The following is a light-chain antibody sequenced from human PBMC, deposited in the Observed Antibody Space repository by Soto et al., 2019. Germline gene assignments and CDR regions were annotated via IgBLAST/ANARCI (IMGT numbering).Light chain of an antibody. V-gene: IGKV3-15*01. CDR1: HSVGST. Sequence: SSASLTVYPGERATLYCRASHSVGSTLAWYQQKPGRAPSLLMYDTSAWASGVPARFSGSGSGTEFTLTITSLQSEDFAAYYCQQCYSLPCTFGEGTKVDIK. J-gene: IGKJ4*01. CDR3: QQCYSLPCT. CDR2: DTS.